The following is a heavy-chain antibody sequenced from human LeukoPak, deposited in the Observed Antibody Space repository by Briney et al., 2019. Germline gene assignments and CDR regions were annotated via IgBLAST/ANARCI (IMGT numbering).Heavy chain of an antibody. CDR2: ISSSGSTI. V-gene: IGHV3-11*01. J-gene: IGHJ6*02. D-gene: IGHD3-10*02. CDR3: ARASDSMFYYYYGMDV. CDR1: GFTFDDYA. Sequence: GGSLRLSCAASGFTFDDYAMHWVRQAPGKGLEWVSYISSSGSTIYYADSVKGRFTISRDNAKNSLYLQMNSLRAEDTAVYYCARASDSMFYYYYGMDVWGQGTTVTVSS.